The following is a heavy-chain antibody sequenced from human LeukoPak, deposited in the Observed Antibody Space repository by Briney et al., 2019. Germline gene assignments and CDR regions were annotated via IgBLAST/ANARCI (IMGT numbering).Heavy chain of an antibody. D-gene: IGHD3-16*02. J-gene: IGHJ4*02. Sequence: PGGSLRLSCAASGLIFSNCWMTWVRQAPGKGLEWVGRIKSEVGGATRDYAAPVRGRFTLSRDDSRNTLYLQMNSLKTEDTAFYYCTTDIPFTSGGAIAYWGQGTLVTVSS. CDR2: IKSEVGGATR. V-gene: IGHV3-15*01. CDR1: GLIFSNCW. CDR3: TTDIPFTSGGAIAY.